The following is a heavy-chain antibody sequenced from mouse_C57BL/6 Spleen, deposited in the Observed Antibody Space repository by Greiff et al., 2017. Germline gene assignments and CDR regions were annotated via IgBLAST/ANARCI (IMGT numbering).Heavy chain of an antibody. CDR3: ARRYYGFDY. V-gene: IGHV1-61*01. D-gene: IGHD1-1*01. J-gene: IGHJ2*01. Sequence: QVQLQQPGAELVRPGSSVKLSCKASGYTFTSYWMDWVKQRPGQGLEWIGNIYPSHSETHYNQKFKDKATLTVDKSSSTAYMQLSSLTSEDSAVYYCARRYYGFDYWGQGTTLTVSS. CDR2: IYPSHSET. CDR1: GYTFTSYW.